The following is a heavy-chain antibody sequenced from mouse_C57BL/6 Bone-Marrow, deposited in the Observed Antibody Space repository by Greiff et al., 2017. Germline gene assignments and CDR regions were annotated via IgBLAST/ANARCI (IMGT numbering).Heavy chain of an antibody. Sequence: ESGPGILQPSQTLSLTCSFSGFSLSTFGMGVGWIRQPSGKGLEWLAHIWWDDDKYYNPALKSRLTISKDPSKNQVCLKIADVDTADTATYYCARILEKDYYAMDYWGQGTSVTVSS. CDR1: GFSLSTFGMG. J-gene: IGHJ4*01. V-gene: IGHV8-8*01. CDR3: ARILEKDYYAMDY. CDR2: IWWDDDK.